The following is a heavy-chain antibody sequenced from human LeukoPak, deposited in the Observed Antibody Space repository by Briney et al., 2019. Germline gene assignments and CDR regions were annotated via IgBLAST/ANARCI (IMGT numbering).Heavy chain of an antibody. D-gene: IGHD3-16*02. J-gene: IGHJ5*02. V-gene: IGHV4-30-4*01. CDR2: IYYSGST. CDR1: GGSISSGDYY. CDR3: VRELSYDYVWGSYPQASSGWFDP. Sequence: PSETLSLTCTVSGGSISSGDYYWSWIRQPPGKGLEWIGYIYYSGSTYYNPSLKSRVTISVDTSKNQFSLKLSSVTAADTAVYYCVRELSYDYVWGSYPQASSGWFDPWGQGTLVTVSS.